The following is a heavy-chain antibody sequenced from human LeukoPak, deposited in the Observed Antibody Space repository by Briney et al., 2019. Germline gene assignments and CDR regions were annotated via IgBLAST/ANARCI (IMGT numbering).Heavy chain of an antibody. CDR1: GGTFSSYA. D-gene: IGHD2-2*01. CDR3: ARAKTSVKWYQPPYYFDY. Sequence: ASVKVSCKASGGTFSSYAISWVRQAPGQGLEWMGGIIPIFGTANYAQKFQGRVTITADKSTSTAYMELSSLRSEDTAVYYCARAKTSVKWYQPPYYFDYWGQGTLVTVSS. J-gene: IGHJ4*02. V-gene: IGHV1-69*06. CDR2: IIPIFGTA.